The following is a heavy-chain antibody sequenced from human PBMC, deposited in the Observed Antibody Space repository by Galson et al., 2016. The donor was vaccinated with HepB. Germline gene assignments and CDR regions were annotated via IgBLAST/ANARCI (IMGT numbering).Heavy chain of an antibody. CDR2: IFPGDSDT. Sequence: QSGAEVKKPGESLKISCQGSGFRFSNFWIGWVRQMPGKGLEWMGIIFPGDSDTRYNPSFQGQVTISADKSTSTAYLQMSTLKASDTAMYYCARYELVSTVTPFFDYWGQGTLVAVSS. J-gene: IGHJ4*02. D-gene: IGHD4-11*01. CDR1: GFRFSNFW. CDR3: ARYELVSTVTPFFDY. V-gene: IGHV5-51*01.